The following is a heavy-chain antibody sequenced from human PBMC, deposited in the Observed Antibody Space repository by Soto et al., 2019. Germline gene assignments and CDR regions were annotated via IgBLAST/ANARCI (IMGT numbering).Heavy chain of an antibody. Sequence: SETLSVTCTVSCGSISSDYWSWIRQPPGKGLEWIGNIYYSGGTNNNPSLKSRDTISLDTAKNQFSLKLSSVTAADTAVYYCARRAMTHGTFDIWGQGTMVTVSS. D-gene: IGHD2-8*01. CDR3: ARRAMTHGTFDI. CDR1: CGSISSDY. V-gene: IGHV4-59*08. CDR2: IYYSGGT. J-gene: IGHJ3*02.